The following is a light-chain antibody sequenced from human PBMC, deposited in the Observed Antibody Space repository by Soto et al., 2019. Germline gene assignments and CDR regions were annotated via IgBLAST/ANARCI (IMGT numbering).Light chain of an antibody. CDR2: LEGTGSY. Sequence: QSVLTQSSSASASLGSSVKLTCTLSSGHSSSIIAWHQQQPGKAPRYLMKLEGTGSYQKGSGIPDRFSGSSSGADRYLTISNLQSEDEADYYCETWDSSTRVFGGGTQLTVL. CDR3: ETWDSSTRV. J-gene: IGLJ3*02. V-gene: IGLV4-60*03. CDR1: SGHSSSI.